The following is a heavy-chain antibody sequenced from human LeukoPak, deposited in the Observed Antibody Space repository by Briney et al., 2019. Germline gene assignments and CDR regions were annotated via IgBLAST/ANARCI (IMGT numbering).Heavy chain of an antibody. D-gene: IGHD3-22*01. Sequence: PGGSLRLSCAASGFTFSSYWMHWVRQAPGKGLVWVSRINSDGSSTSYADSVKGRFTISRDNAKNSLYLQMNSLRAEDTALYYCAKAGGTDYYDSSGYDYWGQGTLVTVSS. CDR1: GFTFSSYW. V-gene: IGHV3-74*01. J-gene: IGHJ4*02. CDR3: AKAGGTDYYDSSGYDY. CDR2: INSDGSST.